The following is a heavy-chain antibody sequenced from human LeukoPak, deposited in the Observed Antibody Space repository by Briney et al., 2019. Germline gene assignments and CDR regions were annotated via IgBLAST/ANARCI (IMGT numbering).Heavy chain of an antibody. V-gene: IGHV3-74*01. D-gene: IGHD2-2*01. CDR1: GFTFSSYW. Sequence: GGSLRLSCAASGFTFSSYWMHWVRQAPGKGLVWVSRINTDGSSTSYADSVKGRFTISRDNAKNTLHLQMNSLRAEDTAVYYCHGYCSSTSCRRRDYWGQGTLVTVSS. J-gene: IGHJ4*02. CDR2: INTDGSST. CDR3: HGYCSSTSCRRRDY.